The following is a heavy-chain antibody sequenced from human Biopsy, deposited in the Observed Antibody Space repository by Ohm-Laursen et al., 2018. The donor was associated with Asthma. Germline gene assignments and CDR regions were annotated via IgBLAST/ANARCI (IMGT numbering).Heavy chain of an antibody. D-gene: IGHD5-12*01. V-gene: IGHV3-11*01. CDR3: ARARSGNYFDY. Sequence: SLRLSCAASGFTFSDYYMSWIRQAPGKGLEWVSYISTGGTTINYADSVKGRFTISRDNAKNSLHLQLNSLRAGDTAVYYCARARSGNYFDYWGQGTLVTVSS. CDR1: GFTFSDYY. CDR2: ISTGGTTI. J-gene: IGHJ4*02.